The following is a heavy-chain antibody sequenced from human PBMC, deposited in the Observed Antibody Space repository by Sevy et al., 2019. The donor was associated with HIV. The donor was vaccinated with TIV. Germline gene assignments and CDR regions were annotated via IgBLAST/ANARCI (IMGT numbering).Heavy chain of an antibody. V-gene: IGHV3-48*01. J-gene: IGHJ6*02. Sequence: GGSLRLSCAASGFTFSSYSMNWVRQAPGKGLEWVSYISSSSSTIYYADSVKGRFTISRDNAKNSLYLQMNSLRAEDTAVYYCARDMQVVPAAMLSMDVWGQGTTVSVSS. CDR3: ARDMQVVPAAMLSMDV. D-gene: IGHD2-2*01. CDR2: ISSSSSTI. CDR1: GFTFSSYS.